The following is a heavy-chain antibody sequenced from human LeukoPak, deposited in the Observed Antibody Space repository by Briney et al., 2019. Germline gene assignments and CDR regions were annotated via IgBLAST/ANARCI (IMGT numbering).Heavy chain of an antibody. CDR2: IYYSGST. CDR3: AGSGYSYGTHPDYFDY. CDR1: GGSISSYY. D-gene: IGHD5-18*01. J-gene: IGHJ4*02. V-gene: IGHV4-59*08. Sequence: SETLSLTCTVSGGSISSYYWSWIRQPPGKGLEWIGYIYYSGSTNYNPSLKSRVTISVDTSKNQFSLKLSPVTAADTAVYYCAGSGYSYGTHPDYFDYWGQGTLVTVSS.